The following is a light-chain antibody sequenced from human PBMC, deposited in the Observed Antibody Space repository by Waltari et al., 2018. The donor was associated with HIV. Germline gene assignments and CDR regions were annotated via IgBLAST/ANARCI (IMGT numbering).Light chain of an antibody. Sequence: QSVLTQPPSVSEAPRQRVTISCSGSSSNIGNNAVNWYQQLPGKAPKLLIYYDDLLPSGVSDRFSGSNSGNTATLTISGTQAMDEADYFCQAWDSSTYVFGPGTKVTVL. V-gene: IGLV1-36*01. CDR2: YDD. CDR3: QAWDSSTYV. J-gene: IGLJ1*01. CDR1: SSNIGNNA.